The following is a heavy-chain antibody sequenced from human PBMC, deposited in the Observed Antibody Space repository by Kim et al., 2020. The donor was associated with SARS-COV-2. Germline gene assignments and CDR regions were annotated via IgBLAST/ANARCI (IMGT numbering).Heavy chain of an antibody. V-gene: IGHV1-24*01. CDR1: GYTLTELS. Sequence: ASVKVSCKVSGYTLTELSMHWVRQAPGKGLEWMGGFDPEDGETIYAQKFQGRVTMTEDTSTDTAYMELSSLRSEDTAVYYCATGPPTLVRGVISFHRMVPLDPPDVWGQGTTVTVSS. CDR3: ATGPPTLVRGVISFHRMVPLDPPDV. D-gene: IGHD3-10*01. CDR2: FDPEDGET. J-gene: IGHJ6*02.